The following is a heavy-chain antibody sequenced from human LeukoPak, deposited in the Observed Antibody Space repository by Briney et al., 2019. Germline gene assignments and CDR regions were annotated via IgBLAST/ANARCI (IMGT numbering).Heavy chain of an antibody. J-gene: IGHJ4*02. Sequence: GGSLRLSCAASGVTVSSSHMNWVRQAPGKGLEWVSGIYSGGSTHYGDSVKGRFTISRDNSKNTVYLQMNSVGVEDTAVYYCAAGRVFDYWGQGTLVTVSS. CDR3: AAGRVFDY. V-gene: IGHV3-66*01. CDR2: IYSGGST. CDR1: GVTVSSSH.